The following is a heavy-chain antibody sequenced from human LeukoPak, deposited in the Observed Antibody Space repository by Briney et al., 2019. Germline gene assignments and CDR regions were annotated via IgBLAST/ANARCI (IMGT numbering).Heavy chain of an antibody. CDR3: AKEGYSRGYYSYYYMDV. D-gene: IGHD6-13*01. V-gene: IGHV4-39*07. CDR2: INHSGST. J-gene: IGHJ6*03. Sequence: TSETLSLTCTVSGGSISSSSYYWSWIRQPPGKGLEWIGEINHSGSTNYNPSLKSRVTISVDTSKNQFSLKLSSVTAADTAVYYCAKEGYSRGYYSYYYMDVWGKGTTVTVSS. CDR1: GGSISSSSYY.